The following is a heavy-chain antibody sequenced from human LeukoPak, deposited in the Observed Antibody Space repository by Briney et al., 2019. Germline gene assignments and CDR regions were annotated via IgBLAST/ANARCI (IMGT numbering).Heavy chain of an antibody. CDR3: ARSFGDWLLFQYYFDN. D-gene: IGHD3/OR15-3a*01. J-gene: IGHJ4*02. CDR2: ISTYNGNT. CDR1: GYTFIGYG. Sequence: ASVKVSCKASGYTFIGYGISWVRQAPGQGLEWMGWISTYNGNTNYAQKFQGRLTMTTDTSTSTAYMELRSLRSDDTAMYYCARSFGDWLLFQYYFDNWGQGTLVTVSS. V-gene: IGHV1-18*01.